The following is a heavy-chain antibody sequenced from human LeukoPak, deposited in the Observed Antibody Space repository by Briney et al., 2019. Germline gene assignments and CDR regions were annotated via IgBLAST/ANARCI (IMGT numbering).Heavy chain of an antibody. V-gene: IGHV3-48*01. J-gene: IGHJ4*02. CDR2: ISSSSNSI. CDR1: GFTFSSNS. D-gene: IGHD1-7*01. Sequence: GGSLRLSCAASGFTFSSNSMNWVRQAPGKGLEWVTYISSSSNSIYYAGSVQGRFTVSRDNAKNSLYLQMNSLRAEDTAVYYCARDGEAYGWNYAFDYWGQGTLVTVSS. CDR3: ARDGEAYGWNYAFDY.